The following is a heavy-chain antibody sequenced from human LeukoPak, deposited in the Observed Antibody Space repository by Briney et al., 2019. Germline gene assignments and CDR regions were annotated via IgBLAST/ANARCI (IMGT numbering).Heavy chain of an antibody. CDR3: ARDYCSSTSCLFDY. CDR1: GYIFTSFY. CDR2: INPNSGDT. J-gene: IGHJ4*02. D-gene: IGHD2-2*01. Sequence: ASVKVSCKTSGYIFTSFYMHWVRQAPGQGLEWMGRINPNSGDTNYAQKFQGRVAMTRDTSISTAFMELTRLRSDDTAVCYCARDYCSSTSCLFDYWGQGTLVTVSS. V-gene: IGHV1-2*06.